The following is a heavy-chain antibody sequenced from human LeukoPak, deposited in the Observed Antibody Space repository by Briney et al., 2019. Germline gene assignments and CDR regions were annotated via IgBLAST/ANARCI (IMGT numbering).Heavy chain of an antibody. V-gene: IGHV4-59*08. CDR3: ARHTDPSGSYTT. CDR2: IYYSGST. CDR1: GGSISSYY. D-gene: IGHD1-26*01. J-gene: IGHJ5*02. Sequence: KPSETLSLTCTVSGGSISSYYWSWIRQPPGKGLEWIGYIYYSGSTNYNPSLKSRVTISVDTSKNQFSLKLSSVTAADTAVYYCARHTDPSGSYTTWGQGTLVTVSS.